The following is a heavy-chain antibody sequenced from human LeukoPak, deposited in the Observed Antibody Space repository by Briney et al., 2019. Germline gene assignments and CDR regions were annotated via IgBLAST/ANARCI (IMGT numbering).Heavy chain of an antibody. Sequence: SETLSLTCSISGGSISSYYWSWIRQPPGKGLDWIGYIYYSGSTNYNPSLKSRVTISVDTSKNQFSLKLSSVTAADTAVYYCARGYIRGFDPWGQGTLVTVSS. CDR2: IYYSGST. D-gene: IGHD5-18*01. CDR1: GGSISSYY. CDR3: ARGYIRGFDP. J-gene: IGHJ5*02. V-gene: IGHV4-59*01.